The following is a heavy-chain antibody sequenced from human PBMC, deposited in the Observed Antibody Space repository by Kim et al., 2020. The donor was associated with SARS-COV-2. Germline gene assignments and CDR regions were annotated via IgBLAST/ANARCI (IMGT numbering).Heavy chain of an antibody. V-gene: IGHV2-5*02. J-gene: IGHJ4*02. CDR2: IYWDDDK. CDR1: GFSLSTSGVG. Sequence: SGPTLVNPTQTLTLTCTFSGFSLSTSGVGVGWIRQPPGKALEWLALIYWDDDKRYSPSLKSRLTITKDTSKNQVILTMTNMDPVDTATYYCAHSYMVRGVIITSDFDYWGQGTLVTVSS. CDR3: AHSYMVRGVIITSDFDY. D-gene: IGHD3-10*01.